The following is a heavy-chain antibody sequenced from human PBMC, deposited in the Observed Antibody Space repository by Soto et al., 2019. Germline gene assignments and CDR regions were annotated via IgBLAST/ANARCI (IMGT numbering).Heavy chain of an antibody. Sequence: XASLRLSCAASGFTFSSYWIHWVRQAPGKGLVWVSRISSDGSSTSYADSVKGRFTISRDNAKNTLYLQMNSLRAEDTAVYYCARALGPQGSAFDIWGQGTMVTVSS. CDR1: GFTFSSYW. CDR2: ISSDGSST. CDR3: ARALGPQGSAFDI. V-gene: IGHV3-74*01. J-gene: IGHJ3*02.